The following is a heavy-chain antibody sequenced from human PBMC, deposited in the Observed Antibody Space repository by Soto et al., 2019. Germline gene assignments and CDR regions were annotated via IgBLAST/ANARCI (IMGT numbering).Heavy chain of an antibody. J-gene: IGHJ4*02. D-gene: IGHD3-10*01. CDR2: IYNSGST. V-gene: IGHV4-59*01. CDR1: GGSISSYY. CDR3: ARDRGPLSFFDY. Sequence: PSETLSLTCTVSGGSISSYYWSWIRQPPGKGLEWIGYIYNSGSTNYNPSLKSRVTISVDTSKNQFSLKLSSVTAADTAVYYCARDRGPLSFFDYWGQGILVTVSS.